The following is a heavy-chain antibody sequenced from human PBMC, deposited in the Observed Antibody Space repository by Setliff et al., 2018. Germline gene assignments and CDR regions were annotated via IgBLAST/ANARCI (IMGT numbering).Heavy chain of an antibody. CDR2: ISGYDGSS. V-gene: IGHV1-18*01. D-gene: IGHD5-18*01. CDR3: VREGVDTRSSTDYRYYMDV. Sequence: ASVKVSCKASRYTFNSFAMNWVRQAPGQGLEWIGWISGYDGSSNHVQKLQGRVIMTTDTSTSTAFMQLSSLTSEDTAGYYCVREGVDTRSSTDYRYYMDVWGKGTTVTVSS. CDR1: RYTFNSFA. J-gene: IGHJ6*03.